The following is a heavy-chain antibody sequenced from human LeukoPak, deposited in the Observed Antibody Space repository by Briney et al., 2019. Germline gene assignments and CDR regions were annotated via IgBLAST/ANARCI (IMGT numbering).Heavy chain of an antibody. CDR3: AREPFDY. Sequence: GGSLRLSCAASGFTFSSFWMSWVRQAPGKGLGWVANIKQDGSEQYYVDSVKGRFTISTDSAKNSLYLQMNSLRAEDTAVYYCAREPFDYWGQGTLVTVSS. V-gene: IGHV3-7*01. CDR2: IKQDGSEQ. CDR1: GFTFSSFW. J-gene: IGHJ4*02.